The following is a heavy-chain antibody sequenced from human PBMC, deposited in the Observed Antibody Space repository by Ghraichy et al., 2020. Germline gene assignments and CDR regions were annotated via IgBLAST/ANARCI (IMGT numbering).Heavy chain of an antibody. V-gene: IGHV3-15*01. J-gene: IGHJ6*02. D-gene: IGHD3-22*01. Sequence: LSLTCAASGFSFNNAWMSWVRQAPGKGLEWVGRIKSKTDGGTIDYAAPVKGRFTISREDSENTLFLHMNSLKTEDTAVYYCATFLNYFDSSGFSYYYYHAMDVWGQGTTVTVSS. CDR1: GFSFNNAW. CDR2: IKSKTDGGTI. CDR3: ATFLNYFDSSGFSYYYYHAMDV.